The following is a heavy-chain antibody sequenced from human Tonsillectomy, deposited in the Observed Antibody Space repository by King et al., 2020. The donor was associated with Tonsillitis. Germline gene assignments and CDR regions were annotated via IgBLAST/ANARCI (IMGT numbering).Heavy chain of an antibody. CDR3: ARCLVASGTEWLHR. Sequence: VQLVESGGGLVKSGGSLRLSCEASGLTFTTYSMNWIRQAPGKGLEWVASISSTTTFIHYADSLKGRITVSRDNANNSLYLQMNNLRAEDTAVYYCARCLVASGTEWLHRWGQGTLVTVSS. V-gene: IGHV3-21*01. J-gene: IGHJ5*02. D-gene: IGHD6-13*01. CDR1: GLTFTTYS. CDR2: ISSTTTFI.